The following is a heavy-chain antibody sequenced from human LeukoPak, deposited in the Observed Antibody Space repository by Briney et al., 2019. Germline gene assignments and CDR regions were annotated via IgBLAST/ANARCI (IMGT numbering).Heavy chain of an antibody. CDR3: ARDTAMAYYFDY. V-gene: IGHV4-4*02. J-gene: IGHJ4*02. CDR1: GGSISSSNW. CDR2: IYHSGST. Sequence: SETLSLTCAVSGGSISSSNWWSWVRQPPGEGLEWIGEIYHSGSTNYNPSLKSRVTISVDKSKNQFSLKLSSVTAADTAVYYCARDTAMAYYFDYWGQGTLVTVSS. D-gene: IGHD5-18*01.